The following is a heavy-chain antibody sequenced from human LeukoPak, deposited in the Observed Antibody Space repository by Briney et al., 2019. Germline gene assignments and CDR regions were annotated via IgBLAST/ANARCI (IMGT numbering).Heavy chain of an antibody. CDR3: ARVWGDRFDP. V-gene: IGHV4-39*07. Sequence: SETLSLTCTVSGGSISSYYWGWIRQPPGKGLEWIGSIFYSGGTYYNPSLKSRLTISVDTSKNQFSLKLSSVTAADTAVYYCARVWGDRFDPWGQGTLVTVSS. J-gene: IGHJ5*02. D-gene: IGHD3-16*01. CDR1: GGSISSYY. CDR2: IFYSGGT.